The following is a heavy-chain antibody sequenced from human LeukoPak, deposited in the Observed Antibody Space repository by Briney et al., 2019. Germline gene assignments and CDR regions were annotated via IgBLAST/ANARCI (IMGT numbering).Heavy chain of an antibody. D-gene: IGHD5-18*01. CDR1: GFTLSTYT. CDR2: ISSSSSYI. V-gene: IGHV3-21*01. J-gene: IGHJ3*02. Sequence: GGSLRLSCAASGFTLSTYTMNWVRQAPGKGLEWVSSISSSSSYIYYADSVKGRFTISRDNAKNSLYLQMNSLRAEDTAVYYCARGYSYGPWAFDIWGQGTMVTVS. CDR3: ARGYSYGPWAFDI.